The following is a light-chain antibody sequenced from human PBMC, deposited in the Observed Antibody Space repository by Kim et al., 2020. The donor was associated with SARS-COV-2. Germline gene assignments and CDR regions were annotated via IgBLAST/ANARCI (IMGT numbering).Light chain of an antibody. CDR2: NNN. Sequence: GQRVTISCSGSSANIGSKTVNWYQQLPGTAPKLLIYNNNQRPSGVPDRFSGSKSGTSASLAISGLQSEGEANYYCAAWDDSLNGPVFGGGTQLTVL. V-gene: IGLV1-44*01. J-gene: IGLJ2*01. CDR3: AAWDDSLNGPV. CDR1: SANIGSKT.